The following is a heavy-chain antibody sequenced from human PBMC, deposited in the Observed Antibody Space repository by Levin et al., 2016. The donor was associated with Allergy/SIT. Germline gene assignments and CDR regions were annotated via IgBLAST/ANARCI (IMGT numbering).Heavy chain of an antibody. V-gene: IGHV3-53*01. CDR2: IYSGGST. CDR3: ARDYSSSSGRVTDR. D-gene: IGHD6-6*01. Sequence: GGSLRLSCAASGFTVSSNYMSWVRQAPGKGLEWVSVIYSGGSTYYADSVKGRFTISRDNSKNTLYLQMNSLRAEDTAVYYCARDYSSSSGRVTDRWGQGTLVTVSS. J-gene: IGHJ4*02. CDR1: GFTVSSNY.